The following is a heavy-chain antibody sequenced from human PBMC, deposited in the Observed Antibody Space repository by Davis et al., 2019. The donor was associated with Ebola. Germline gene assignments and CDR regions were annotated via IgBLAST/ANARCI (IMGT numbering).Heavy chain of an antibody. V-gene: IGHV1-8*01. D-gene: IGHD2-2*01. CDR2: MNPNSGNT. Sequence: AASVKVSCKASGYTFTSYDINWVRQATGQGLEWMGWMNPNSGNTGYAQKFQGWVTMTRDTSISTAYMELSRLRSDDTAVYYCARDHCSSTSCPGDFDYWGQGTLVTVSS. CDR3: ARDHCSSTSCPGDFDY. J-gene: IGHJ4*02. CDR1: GYTFTSYD.